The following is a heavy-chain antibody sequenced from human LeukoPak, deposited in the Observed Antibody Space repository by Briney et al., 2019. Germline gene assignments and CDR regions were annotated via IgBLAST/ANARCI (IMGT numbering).Heavy chain of an antibody. CDR1: GGTFSSYA. J-gene: IGHJ4*02. CDR3: ARDLSSGWYDENNDY. Sequence: EASVKVSCKASGGTFSSYAISWVRQAPGQGLEWMGRIIPILGIANYAQKFQGRVTITADKSTSTAYMELSSLRSEDTAVYHCARDLSSGWYDENNDYWGQGTLVTVSS. D-gene: IGHD6-19*01. V-gene: IGHV1-69*04. CDR2: IIPILGIA.